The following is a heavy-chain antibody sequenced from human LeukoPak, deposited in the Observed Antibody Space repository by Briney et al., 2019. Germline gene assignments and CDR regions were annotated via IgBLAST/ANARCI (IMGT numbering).Heavy chain of an antibody. CDR1: GFTVSSNY. V-gene: IGHV3-53*01. Sequence: PGGALRLSCAASGFTVSSNYMSWVRQAPGKGLELVSIIYSSGNTYYADSVKGRFTISRDTSKNTLYLQMNSLRAEDTAFYYCAREVGATRGLDPWGQGTLVTVSS. J-gene: IGHJ5*02. CDR2: IYSSGNT. D-gene: IGHD1-26*01. CDR3: AREVGATRGLDP.